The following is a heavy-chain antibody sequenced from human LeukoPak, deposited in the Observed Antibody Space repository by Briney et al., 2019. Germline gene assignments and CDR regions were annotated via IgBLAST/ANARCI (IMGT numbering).Heavy chain of an antibody. J-gene: IGHJ6*02. V-gene: IGHV4-59*01. CDR3: ARILLGYCSSTSCHPTYYYYYYGMDV. CDR1: GGSISSYY. CDR2: IYYSGST. D-gene: IGHD2-2*01. Sequence: SETLSLTCTVSGGSISSYYWSWIRQPPGKGLEWIGYIYYSGSTNYNPSLKSRATISVDTSKNQFSLKLSSVTAADTAVYYCARILLGYCSSTSCHPTYYYYYYGMDVWGQGTTVTVSS.